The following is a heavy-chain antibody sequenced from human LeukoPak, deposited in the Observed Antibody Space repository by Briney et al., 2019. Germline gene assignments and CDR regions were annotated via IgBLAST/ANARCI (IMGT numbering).Heavy chain of an antibody. Sequence: PSGTLSLTCTVSGGSISSYYLSWVRQPPGKGLEWVWYISYSGSTNYNPSLKSRVTISVDASKNQFSLTLLSVTAADTAVYYCARDRGNSGAAYFDYWGQGTLVTPSS. V-gene: IGHV4-59*01. CDR2: ISYSGST. D-gene: IGHD4-23*01. CDR3: ARDRGNSGAAYFDY. CDR1: GGSISSYY. J-gene: IGHJ4*02.